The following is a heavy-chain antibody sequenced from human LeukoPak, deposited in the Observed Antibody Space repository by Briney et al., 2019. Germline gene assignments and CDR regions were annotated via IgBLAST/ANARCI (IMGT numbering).Heavy chain of an antibody. J-gene: IGHJ4*02. CDR3: ATSYDYKAAPFDL. V-gene: IGHV4-4*09. D-gene: IGHD5-12*01. CDR1: GGSIRDYQ. CDR2: INTNGRT. Sequence: SETLSLTCAVSGGSIRDYQWSWIRQPPGKGLEWIGHINTNGRTDYNPSLRSRLTFSVDTSRDQFSLKLSSVTAADKAMYYCATSYDYKAAPFDLWGQGTLVTVSS.